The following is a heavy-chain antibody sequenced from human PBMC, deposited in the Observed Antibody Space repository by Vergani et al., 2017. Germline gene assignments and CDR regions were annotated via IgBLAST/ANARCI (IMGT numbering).Heavy chain of an antibody. CDR2: ISWNSGSI. J-gene: IGHJ4*02. D-gene: IGHD3-3*01. Sequence: EVQLVESGGGLVQPGRSLRLSCAASGFTFDDYAMHWVRQAPGKGLEWVSGISWNSGSIGYADSVKGRFTISRDNAKNSLYLQMNSLRAEDTAVYYCARDDYDFWSGYWGQGTLVTVSS. V-gene: IGHV3-9*01. CDR1: GFTFDDYA. CDR3: ARDDYDFWSGY.